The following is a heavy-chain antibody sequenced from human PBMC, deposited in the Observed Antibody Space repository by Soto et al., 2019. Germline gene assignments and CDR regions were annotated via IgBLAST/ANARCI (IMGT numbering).Heavy chain of an antibody. CDR1: GYTFTSYA. V-gene: IGHV1-3*01. J-gene: IGHJ5*02. D-gene: IGHD3-10*01. Sequence: ASVKVSCKASGYTFTSYAVHWVRQAPGQRLEWMGWINAGNGNTKYSQRVQARVTITRDTSASTVYMELSSLRSEDTVVYYCACGWRFGELFSWGQGTLVTVSS. CDR2: INAGNGNT. CDR3: ACGWRFGELFS.